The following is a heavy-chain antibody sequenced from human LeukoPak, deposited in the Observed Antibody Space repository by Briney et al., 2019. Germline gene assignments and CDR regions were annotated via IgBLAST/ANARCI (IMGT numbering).Heavy chain of an antibody. J-gene: IGHJ4*02. V-gene: IGHV4-39*01. Sequence: SETLSLTCTVSGGSISSSSYYWGWIRRPPGKGLEWIGSIYYSGRTYYNPSLKSRVTISVDTSKNQFSLKLSSVTAADTAVYYCARHWGSSGWNYFDYWGQGTLVTVSS. CDR2: IYYSGRT. D-gene: IGHD6-19*01. CDR3: ARHWGSSGWNYFDY. CDR1: GGSISSSSYY.